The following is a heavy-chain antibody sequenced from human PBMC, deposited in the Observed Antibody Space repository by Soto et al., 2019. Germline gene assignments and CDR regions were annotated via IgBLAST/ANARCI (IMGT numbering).Heavy chain of an antibody. CDR1: GSTFSSYA. CDR2: ISGSGGST. V-gene: IGHV3-23*01. CDR3: AKNPYDFWSGYQTNRYYYYYMDV. Sequence: GGSLRLSCAASGSTFSSYAMSWVRQAPGKGLEWVSAISGSGGSTYYADSVKGRFTISRDNSKNTLYLQMNSLRAEDTAVYYCAKNPYDFWSGYQTNRYYYYYMDVWGKGTTVTVSS. D-gene: IGHD3-3*01. J-gene: IGHJ6*03.